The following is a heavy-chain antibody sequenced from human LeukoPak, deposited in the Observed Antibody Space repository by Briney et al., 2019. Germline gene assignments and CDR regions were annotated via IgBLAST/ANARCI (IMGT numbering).Heavy chain of an antibody. CDR1: GFTFSSYW. Sequence: PGGSLRLSCAASGFTFSSYWMSWVRQAPGKGLEWVANIKQDGSEKYYVDSVKGRFTISRDNAKNSLYLQMSSLRAEDTAVYYCARLSRLLWVDYWGQGTLVTVSS. V-gene: IGHV3-7*01. CDR2: IKQDGSEK. CDR3: ARLSRLLWVDY. D-gene: IGHD2-21*01. J-gene: IGHJ4*02.